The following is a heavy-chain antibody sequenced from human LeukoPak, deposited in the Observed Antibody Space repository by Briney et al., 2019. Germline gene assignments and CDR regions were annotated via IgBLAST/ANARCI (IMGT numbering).Heavy chain of an antibody. CDR2: IYYSGST. Sequence: SGTLSLTCTVSGGSISSYYWSWIRQPPGKGLEWIGYIYYSGSTNYNPSLKSRVTISVDTSKNQFSLKLSSVTAADTAVYYCASSPGVAYYYYYGMDVWGQGTPVTVSS. D-gene: IGHD2-15*01. CDR1: GGSISSYY. J-gene: IGHJ6*02. CDR3: ASSPGVAYYYYYGMDV. V-gene: IGHV4-59*01.